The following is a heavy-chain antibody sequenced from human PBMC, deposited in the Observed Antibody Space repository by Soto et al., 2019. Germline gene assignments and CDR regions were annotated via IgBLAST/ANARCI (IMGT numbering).Heavy chain of an antibody. CDR1: GGTFSSYA. V-gene: IGHV1-3*01. Sequence: ASVKVSCKASGGTFSSYAINWGRQARGQRREGMGWINAGNGNTKYAQKLQGRVTITRDTSASTAYMSLSSLRSEDTAVYYCARDRIGVVAASNFDYWGQGTLVTVSS. CDR3: ARDRIGVVAASNFDY. CDR2: INAGNGNT. J-gene: IGHJ4*02. D-gene: IGHD2-15*01.